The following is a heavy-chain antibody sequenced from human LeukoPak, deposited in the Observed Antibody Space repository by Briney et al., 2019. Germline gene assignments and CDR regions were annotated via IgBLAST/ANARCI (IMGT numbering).Heavy chain of an antibody. J-gene: IGHJ4*02. CDR3: AKDGDNGYSYDIDY. CDR1: GGSISSSSYY. CDR2: TSGSGGLT. Sequence: ETLSLTCTVSGGSISSSSYYWGWIRQPPGKGLEWVSSTSGSGGLTYYADFVKGRFTISRDNSKHTLYMQMNSLRAEDTAVYYCAKDGDNGYSYDIDYWGPGTLITVSS. V-gene: IGHV3-23*01. D-gene: IGHD5-18*01.